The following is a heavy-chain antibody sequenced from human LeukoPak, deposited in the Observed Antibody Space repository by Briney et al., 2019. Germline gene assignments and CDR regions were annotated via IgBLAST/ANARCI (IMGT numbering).Heavy chain of an antibody. J-gene: IGHJ4*02. CDR3: AKDTTFGGVSFGY. V-gene: IGHV3-23*01. D-gene: IGHD3-16*01. CDR2: ISGSGGST. CDR1: GFTFSSYA. Sequence: GGSLRLSFAASGFTFSSYAMSWVRQAPGKGLEWVSAISGSGGSTYYADSVKGRFTISRDNSKNTLYLQMNSLRAEDTAVYYCAKDTTFGGVSFGYWGRGTLVTVSS.